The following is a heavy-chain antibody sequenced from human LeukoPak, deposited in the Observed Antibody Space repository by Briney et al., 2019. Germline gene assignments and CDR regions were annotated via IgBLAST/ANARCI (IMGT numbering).Heavy chain of an antibody. D-gene: IGHD1-7*01. J-gene: IGHJ4*02. CDR1: GFTFSSYA. V-gene: IGHV3-23*01. Sequence: PGGSLRLSCAASGFTFSSYAMSWVRQAPGKGLEWVSAISGSGGSTYYADSAKGRFTISRDNSKNTLYLQMNSLRAEDTAVYYCAKDKSRAFFRSITGTMLDYWGQGTLVTVSS. CDR3: AKDKSRAFFRSITGTMLDY. CDR2: ISGSGGST.